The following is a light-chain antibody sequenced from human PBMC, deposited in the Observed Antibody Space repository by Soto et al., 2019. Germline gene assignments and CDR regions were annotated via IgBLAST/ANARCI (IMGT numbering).Light chain of an antibody. CDR2: DVS. Sequence: QSALTQPASVSGSPGQSITISCTGTSSNVGGYNYVSWYQQHPGKAPKLIIYDVSNRPSGVSDRFSGSRSGNTASLAISGRQAEDESHYFCSSYTGSSCVVIFGGGTKVTVL. CDR3: SSYTGSSCVVI. V-gene: IGLV2-14*03. CDR1: SSNVGGYNY. J-gene: IGLJ2*01.